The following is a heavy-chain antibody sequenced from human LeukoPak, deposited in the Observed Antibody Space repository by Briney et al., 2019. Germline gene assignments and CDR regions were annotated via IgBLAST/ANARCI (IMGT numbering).Heavy chain of an antibody. CDR3: AKTTAGYSSGRYPGWPVDY. D-gene: IGHD6-19*01. CDR2: ISGSGGST. Sequence: GGSLRLSCPSSGFTFGSYAMYWVRQAPGKGLEGVSGISGSGGSTFYADSVKGRFTISRDNSEKSVYMQMNSLRADDTAVYYCAKTTAGYSSGRYPGWPVDYWGQGTLVTVSS. CDR1: GFTFGSYA. J-gene: IGHJ4*02. V-gene: IGHV3-23*01.